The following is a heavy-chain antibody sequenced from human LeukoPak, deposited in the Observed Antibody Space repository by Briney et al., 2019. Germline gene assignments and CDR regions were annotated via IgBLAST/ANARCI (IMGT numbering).Heavy chain of an antibody. CDR2: ISSSGSTI. Sequence: GGSLRLSCAASGFTFSDYYMSWIRQAPGQGLEWVSYISSSGSTIYYTDSVKGRFTISRDNAKNSLYLQMNSLRAEDTAVYYCTRESGSYHGNDYWGQGTLVTVSS. CDR1: GFTFSDYY. J-gene: IGHJ4*02. V-gene: IGHV3-11*01. CDR3: TRESGSYHGNDY. D-gene: IGHD1-26*01.